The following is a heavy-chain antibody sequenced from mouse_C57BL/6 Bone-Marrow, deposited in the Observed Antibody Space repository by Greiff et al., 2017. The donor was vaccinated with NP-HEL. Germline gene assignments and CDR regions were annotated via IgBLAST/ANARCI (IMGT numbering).Heavy chain of an antibody. V-gene: IGHV1-55*01. D-gene: IGHD1-1*01. J-gene: IGHJ3*01. Sequence: VQRVESGAELVKPGASVKMSCKASGYTFTSYWITWVKQRPGQGLEWIGDIYPGSGSTNYNEKFKSKATLTVDTSSSTAYMQLSSLTSEDSAVYYCASDLLGAYWGQGTLVTVSA. CDR2: IYPGSGST. CDR3: ASDLLGAY. CDR1: GYTFTSYW.